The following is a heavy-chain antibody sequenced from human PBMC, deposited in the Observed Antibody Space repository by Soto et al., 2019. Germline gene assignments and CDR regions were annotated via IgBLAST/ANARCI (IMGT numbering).Heavy chain of an antibody. CDR2: IYHSGST. CDR1: GGSISSGGYS. V-gene: IGHV4-30-2*01. CDR3: ASSHAGAHITAAVH. J-gene: IGHJ4*02. Sequence: QLQLQESGSGLVKPSQTLSLTCAVSGGSISSGGYSWNWIRQPPGKGLEWIGYIYHSGSTYYNPSLKSRVTISVDWSKNQFSLKLSSVTAADTAVYYCASSHAGAHITAAVHWGQGTLVTVSS. D-gene: IGHD6-13*01.